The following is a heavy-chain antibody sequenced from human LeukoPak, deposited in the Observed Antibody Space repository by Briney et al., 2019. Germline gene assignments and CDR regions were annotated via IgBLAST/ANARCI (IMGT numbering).Heavy chain of an antibody. D-gene: IGHD3-22*01. Sequence: GGSLTLSCAASGVTFSSYAMSWVRQAPGKGLEWVSAISGSGSTTYYADLVKGRFTILRDNSKNTLYLQMNSLRAEDTAVYYWARQEPSSGYWGDGFDIWGQGTMVTVSS. CDR3: ARQEPSSGYWGDGFDI. V-gene: IGHV3-23*01. CDR2: ISGSGSTT. J-gene: IGHJ3*02. CDR1: GVTFSSYA.